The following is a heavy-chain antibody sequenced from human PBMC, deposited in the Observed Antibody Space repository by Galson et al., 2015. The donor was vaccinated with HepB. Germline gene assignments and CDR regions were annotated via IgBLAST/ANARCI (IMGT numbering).Heavy chain of an antibody. Sequence: SLRLSCAASGFTFSDYYMTWIRQAPGKGLEWVSYISSSTTYRNYADSVKGRFTISRDNAKNSLYLQMNSLRVEDTAVYYCARGISGTYFFDYWGQGTPVTVSS. CDR1: GFTFSDYY. J-gene: IGHJ4*02. CDR2: ISSSTTYR. D-gene: IGHD1-26*01. CDR3: ARGISGTYFFDY. V-gene: IGHV3-11*06.